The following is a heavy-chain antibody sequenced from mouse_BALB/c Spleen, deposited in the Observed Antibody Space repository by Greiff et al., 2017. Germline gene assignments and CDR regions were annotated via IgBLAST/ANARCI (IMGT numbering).Heavy chain of an antibody. CDR3: ARRGGHEAMDY. V-gene: IGHV5-17*02. D-gene: IGHD3-1*01. CDR2: ISSGSSTI. J-gene: IGHJ4*01. Sequence: EVMLVESGGGLVQPGGSRKLSCAASGFTFSSFGMHWVRQAPEKGLEWVAYISSGSSTIYYADTVKGRFTISRDNPKNTLFLQMTSLRSEDTAMYYCARRGGHEAMDYWGQGTSVTVSS. CDR1: GFTFSSFG.